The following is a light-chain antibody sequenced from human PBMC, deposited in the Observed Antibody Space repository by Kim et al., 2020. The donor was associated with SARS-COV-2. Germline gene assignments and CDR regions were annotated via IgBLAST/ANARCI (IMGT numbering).Light chain of an antibody. J-gene: IGKJ1*01. CDR1: QSVSHNY. CDR3: QQYDNWPWT. V-gene: IGKV3-15*01. CDR2: GAS. Sequence: SPGERATLSGRASQSVSHNYLAWYQQKPGQAPRLLISGASTRATGIPARFTGSGSGTEFTLTISSLQSGDFAVYYCQQYDNWPWTFGQGTKVDIK.